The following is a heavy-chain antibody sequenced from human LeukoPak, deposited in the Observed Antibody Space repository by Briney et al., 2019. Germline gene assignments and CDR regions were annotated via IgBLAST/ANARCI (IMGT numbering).Heavy chain of an antibody. CDR2: IKQDGSEK. J-gene: IGHJ6*02. Sequence: GGSLRLSCAASGFTFSSYWMSWVRQAPGKGLEWVANIKQDGSEKYYVDSVKGRFTISRDNAKNSLYLQMNSLRAADTAVYYCARPLRGGWVRGYYYCGMDAWGQGTTVTVPS. D-gene: IGHD3-10*01. CDR1: GFTFSSYW. CDR3: ARPLRGGWVRGYYYCGMDA. V-gene: IGHV3-7*01.